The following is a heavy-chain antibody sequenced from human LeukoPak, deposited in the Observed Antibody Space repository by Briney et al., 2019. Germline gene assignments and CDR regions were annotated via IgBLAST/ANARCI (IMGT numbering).Heavy chain of an antibody. Sequence: GGSLRLSCAASKFSFSSYWMHWVRQAPGKGLVWVSRINSDGSRTNYADSVKGRFTISRDNAKNTLYLQMSSLRAEDTAVYYCRSPPMVRGVIIDRDYWGQGTLVTVSS. V-gene: IGHV3-74*01. CDR3: RSPPMVRGVIIDRDY. J-gene: IGHJ4*02. CDR1: KFSFSSYW. D-gene: IGHD3-10*01. CDR2: INSDGSRT.